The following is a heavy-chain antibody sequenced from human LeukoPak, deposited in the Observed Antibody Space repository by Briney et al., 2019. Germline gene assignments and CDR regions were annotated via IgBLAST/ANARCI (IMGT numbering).Heavy chain of an antibody. Sequence: WIRQPPGKGLEWVGRIKSKTDGGTTDYAAPVKGRFTISRDDSKNTLYPQMNSLKTEDTAVYYCTTYTCSGGSCLYDYWGQGTLVTVSS. CDR2: IKSKTDGGTT. CDR3: TTYTCSGGSCLYDY. V-gene: IGHV3-15*01. D-gene: IGHD2-15*01. J-gene: IGHJ4*02.